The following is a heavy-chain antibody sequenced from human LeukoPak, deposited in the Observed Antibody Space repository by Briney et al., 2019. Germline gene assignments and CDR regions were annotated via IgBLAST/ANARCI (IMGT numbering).Heavy chain of an antibody. CDR3: ARGLTYSGYVDY. V-gene: IGHV1-8*01. D-gene: IGHD1-26*01. J-gene: IGHJ4*02. CDR1: GYTFTGYD. Sequence: ASVKVSYKASGYTFTGYDINWVRQATGQGLEWMGWMNPNSGNTGYAQKFQGRVTMTRNTSISTAYMELSSLRSEDTAVYYCARGLTYSGYVDYWGQGTLVTVSS. CDR2: MNPNSGNT.